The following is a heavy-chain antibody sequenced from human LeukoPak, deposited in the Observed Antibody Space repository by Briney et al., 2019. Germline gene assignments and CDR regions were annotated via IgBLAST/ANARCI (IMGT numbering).Heavy chain of an antibody. Sequence: PSETLSLTCTVSGGSISSGGYYWSWIRRHPGKGLEWIGYIYYSGSTYYNPSLKSRVTISVDTSKNQFSLKLSSVTAADTAVYYCARAAPTYYDFWSGYSYFDYWGQGTLVTVSS. CDR2: IYYSGST. D-gene: IGHD3-3*01. CDR1: GGSISSGGYY. CDR3: ARAAPTYYDFWSGYSYFDY. V-gene: IGHV4-31*03. J-gene: IGHJ4*02.